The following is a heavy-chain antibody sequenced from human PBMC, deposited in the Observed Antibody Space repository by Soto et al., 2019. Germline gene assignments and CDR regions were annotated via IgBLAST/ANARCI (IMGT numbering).Heavy chain of an antibody. CDR2: IYASDST. J-gene: IGHJ6*02. Sequence: EVQLVESGGGLIQPGGSLRLSCAVSGLTVSSYAMSWVRQAPGEGLEWVSVIYASDSTHYVDSVKGRFTISRDNSKNTLFLQMTSLRAEDTAVYYCAKGWMDVWGQGTTVTVS. V-gene: IGHV3-53*01. CDR3: AKGWMDV. CDR1: GLTVSSYA.